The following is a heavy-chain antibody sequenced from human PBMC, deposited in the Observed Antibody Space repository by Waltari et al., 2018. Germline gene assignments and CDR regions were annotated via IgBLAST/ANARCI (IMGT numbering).Heavy chain of an antibody. CDR1: GYTFTGYH. Sequence: QVQLVQSGAEVKKPGASVKVSCKASGYTFTGYHMPWVRQAPGQGLEWMGWINPNSGGTNYAQKFQGRVTMTRDTSISTAYMELSRLRSDDTAVYYCARVLVEDTTGTDYWGQGTLVTVSS. V-gene: IGHV1-2*02. J-gene: IGHJ4*02. D-gene: IGHD1-1*01. CDR3: ARVLVEDTTGTDY. CDR2: INPNSGGT.